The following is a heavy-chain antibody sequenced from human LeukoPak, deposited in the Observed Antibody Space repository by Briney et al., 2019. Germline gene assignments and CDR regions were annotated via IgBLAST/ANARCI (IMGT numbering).Heavy chain of an antibody. CDR2: IKEDGSEK. D-gene: IGHD3/OR15-3a*01. V-gene: IGHV3-7*03. Sequence: PGGSLRLSCAASGFSFSSYWMSWVRQASGKGLEWVANIKEDGSEKYYVDSVKGRLTISRDNAKNSLYLQMNSLRVEDTAVYYCARGGSWTGSFTDFDYWGQGTLVTVSS. J-gene: IGHJ4*02. CDR3: ARGGSWTGSFTDFDY. CDR1: GFSFSSYW.